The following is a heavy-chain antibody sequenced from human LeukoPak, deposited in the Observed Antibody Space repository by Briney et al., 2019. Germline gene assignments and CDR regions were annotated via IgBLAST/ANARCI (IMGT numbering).Heavy chain of an antibody. D-gene: IGHD6-19*01. CDR3: AKPSSGSSGWYPTFDY. CDR2: INPSGGST. J-gene: IGHJ4*02. V-gene: IGHV1-46*01. Sequence: ASVKVSCKASGYTFTRYYMHWVRQAPGQGLEWMGIINPSGGSTSYAQKFQGRVTMTRDTSTSTVYMELSSLRSEDTAVYYCAKPSSGSSGWYPTFDYWGQGTLVTVSS. CDR1: GYTFTRYY.